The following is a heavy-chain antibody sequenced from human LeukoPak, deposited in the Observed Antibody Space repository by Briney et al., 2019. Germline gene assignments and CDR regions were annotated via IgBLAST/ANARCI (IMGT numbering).Heavy chain of an antibody. CDR2: FDPEDGET. D-gene: IGHD3-10*01. CDR3: ARGAYGVLLWFGEPLSPRYFDL. CDR1: GYTLTELS. J-gene: IGHJ2*01. Sequence: ASVKVSCKVSGYTLTELSMHWVRQAPGKGLEWMGGFDPEDGETIYAQKFQGRVTMPEDTSTDTAYMELSSLRSEDTAVYYCARGAYGVLLWFGEPLSPRYFDLWGRGTLVTVPS. V-gene: IGHV1-24*01.